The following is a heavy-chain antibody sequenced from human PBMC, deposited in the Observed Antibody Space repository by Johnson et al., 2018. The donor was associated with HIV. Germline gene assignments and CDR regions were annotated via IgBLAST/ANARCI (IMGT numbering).Heavy chain of an antibody. D-gene: IGHD2-21*02. Sequence: VQLVESGGGVVRPGGSLRLSCAASGFTFDDFGMTWIRQAPGKGLEWVSGITWNGGGIGYADSVRGRFTISRDNSKNTLYLQMNSLRAEDTAVYYCAREEIVVVTAMDAFDIWGQGTMVTVSS. CDR1: GFTFDDFG. V-gene: IGHV3-20*04. CDR2: ITWNGGGI. J-gene: IGHJ3*02. CDR3: AREEIVVVTAMDAFDI.